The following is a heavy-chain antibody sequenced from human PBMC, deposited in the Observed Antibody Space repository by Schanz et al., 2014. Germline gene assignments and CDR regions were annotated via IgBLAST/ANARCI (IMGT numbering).Heavy chain of an antibody. J-gene: IGHJ2*01. D-gene: IGHD3-9*01. Sequence: EVQLLESGGALEQPGGSLRLSCAASGITFSDYAMSWVRQAPGKGLEWVSTIASGGSHTFYADSVTGRFTISGDNSKNTLFLQMHSLRADDTAVYYCARSTYYDILTGQTHTRVDVRYFDLWGRGTLVTVSS. CDR3: ARSTYYDILTGQTHTRVDVRYFDL. CDR1: GITFSDYA. CDR2: IASGGSHT. V-gene: IGHV3-23*01.